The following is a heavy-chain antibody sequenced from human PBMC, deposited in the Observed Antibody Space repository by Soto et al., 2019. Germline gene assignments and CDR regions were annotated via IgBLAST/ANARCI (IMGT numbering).Heavy chain of an antibody. CDR2: ISGSGGSA. D-gene: IGHD3-22*01. CDR1: GFTFSSYA. V-gene: IGHV3-23*01. CDR3: AKDRDGSGSRVYFDY. J-gene: IGHJ4*02. Sequence: EVQLLESGGGLEQPGGSLRLSCAASGFTFSSYAMSWVRQAPGKGLEWVSAISGSGGSANYADSVKGRFTISRDNSKNTLHLQMNSLRAEDTAVYYCAKDRDGSGSRVYFDYWGQGTLVTFSS.